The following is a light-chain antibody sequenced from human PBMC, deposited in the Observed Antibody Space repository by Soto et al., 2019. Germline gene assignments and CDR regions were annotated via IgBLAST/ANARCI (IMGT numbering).Light chain of an antibody. Sequence: IVLTQAPVTLSLSPLERPNLSCKPSHSVSSHLVRYQQKPGQATRLLIYDASYRATGIPARFSGSGSGTDFTLTISSLEPEDFAVYYCQQRSNWPPYTFGQGTKVDIK. CDR2: DAS. CDR3: QQRSNWPPYT. V-gene: IGKV3-11*01. J-gene: IGKJ2*01. CDR1: HSVSSH.